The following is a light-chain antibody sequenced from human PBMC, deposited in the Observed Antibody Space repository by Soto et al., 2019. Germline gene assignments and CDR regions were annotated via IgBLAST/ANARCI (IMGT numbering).Light chain of an antibody. Sequence: DIVMTQSPDSLAVSLGERATINCKSSPSILYSSNNKNYLAWYQQQPGQPPKLLIYWASTRESGVPDRFSGSRTGTDFTLNISSVQAEKVAVYYCQQYSSSPTWTFGQWTRVEVK. V-gene: IGKV4-1*01. CDR2: WAS. CDR1: PSILYSSNNKNY. J-gene: IGKJ1*01. CDR3: QQYSSSPTWT.